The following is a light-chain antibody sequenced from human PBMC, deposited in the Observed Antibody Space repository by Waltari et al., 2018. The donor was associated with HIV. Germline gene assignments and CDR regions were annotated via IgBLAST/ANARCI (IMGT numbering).Light chain of an antibody. Sequence: QSVLTQPPSVSGAPGQRVPISCTGSTSNIGAGYDVHWYHQVPGTAPKLLIFGNTNRPSGVPDRISGSKSGTSASLAISGLRAEDEAYYYCQSYDSSLSGSWVFGGGTKLTVL. CDR3: QSYDSSLSGSWV. V-gene: IGLV1-40*01. CDR2: GNT. CDR1: TSNIGAGYD. J-gene: IGLJ3*02.